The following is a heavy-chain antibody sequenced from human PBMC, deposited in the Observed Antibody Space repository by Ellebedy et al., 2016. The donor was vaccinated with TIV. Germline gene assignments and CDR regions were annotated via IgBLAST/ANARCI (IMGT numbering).Heavy chain of an antibody. Sequence: GESLKISXKGSGYSFTSYWIGWVRQMPGKGLEWMGIIYPGDSDTRYSPSFQGQVTISADKSISTAYLQWSSLKASDTAMYYCARRRCSGGSCSRQDYYGMDVWGQGTTVTVSS. V-gene: IGHV5-51*01. CDR2: IYPGDSDT. D-gene: IGHD2-15*01. CDR3: ARRRCSGGSCSRQDYYGMDV. CDR1: GYSFTSYW. J-gene: IGHJ6*02.